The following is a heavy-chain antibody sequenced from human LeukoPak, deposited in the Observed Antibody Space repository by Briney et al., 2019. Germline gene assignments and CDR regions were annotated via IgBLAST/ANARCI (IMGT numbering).Heavy chain of an antibody. CDR3: TTRLQHHFDY. Sequence: PGGSLRLSCAASGFTFSSYTMNWVRQALGQGLEWVSTISDPHSGSQTHYADSVKGRFTISRDDSQNTVYLQMDSLRAEDTAVYYRTTRLQHHFDYWGQGTQVTVPS. CDR2: ISDPHSGSQT. CDR1: GFTFSSYT. V-gene: IGHV3-23*01. D-gene: IGHD2-15*01. J-gene: IGHJ4*02.